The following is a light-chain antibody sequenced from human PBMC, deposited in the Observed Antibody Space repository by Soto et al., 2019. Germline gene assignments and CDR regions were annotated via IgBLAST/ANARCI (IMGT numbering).Light chain of an antibody. CDR3: SSYSGAYSNVI. CDR2: WVT. J-gene: IGLJ2*01. Sequence: QSALTQPPSASGSPGQSVTISCAGTYNDVGDYNYVSWYQQLPGKVPKLLIYWVTERPSGVPGRFSGSKSGNTASLTVSDLQPADEAIYYCSSYSGAYSNVIFGGGTKLTVL. V-gene: IGLV2-8*01. CDR1: YNDVGDYNY.